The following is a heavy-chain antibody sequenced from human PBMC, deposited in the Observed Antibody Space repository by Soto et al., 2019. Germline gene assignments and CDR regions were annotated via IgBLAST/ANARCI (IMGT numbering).Heavy chain of an antibody. CDR3: ATDGSLHVDSFSPCFDS. D-gene: IGHD4-17*01. CDR1: GFTFSSYS. J-gene: IGHJ4*02. CDR2: ISTTSSYI. V-gene: IGHV3-21*01. Sequence: EVQLVESGGGLVKPGGSLRLSCAASGFTFSSYSMNWVRQAPGKGLEWVSSISTTSSYIYYGDSVKGRFTISRDNAKNSLSLQIITLAAADTAVSYCATDGSLHVDSFSPCFDSWAQRTLVTVSS.